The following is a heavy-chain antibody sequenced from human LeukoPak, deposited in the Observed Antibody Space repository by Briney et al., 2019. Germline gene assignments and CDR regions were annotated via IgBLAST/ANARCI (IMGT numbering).Heavy chain of an antibody. V-gene: IGHV4-59*08. D-gene: IGHD2-8*01. CDR1: GGSISNYY. CDR3: ARRVIMSAAGVPDTWLDP. Sequence: SETLSLTCTLSGGSISNYYWNWIRQPPGKGLEWVGHISYSGGTKYNPSLQSRVTISIDTSKNQFSLNLSSVTAADTAVYYCARRVIMSAAGVPDTWLDPWGQGILVTVSS. CDR2: ISYSGGT. J-gene: IGHJ5*02.